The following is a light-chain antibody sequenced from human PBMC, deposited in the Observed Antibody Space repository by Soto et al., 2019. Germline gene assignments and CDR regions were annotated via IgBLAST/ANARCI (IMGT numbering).Light chain of an antibody. CDR1: QSVGRN. CDR2: GAS. CDR3: QQYNHWPPLT. Sequence: EIVMTQSPATLSVSPGERATLSCRASQSVGRNLAWYQQKPGQAPRLLIYGASTMATGIPARLSGSGSGTEFTLTISSLQSEDFAIYSCQQYNHWPPLTFGGGTKVEIK. J-gene: IGKJ4*01. V-gene: IGKV3-15*01.